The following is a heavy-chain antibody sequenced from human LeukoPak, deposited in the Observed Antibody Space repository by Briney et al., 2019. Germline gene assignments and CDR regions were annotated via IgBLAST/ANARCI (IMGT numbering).Heavy chain of an antibody. CDR3: AKDRPNYYESNGHYYRRDGDY. CDR2: ISSRSDYT. D-gene: IGHD3-22*01. J-gene: IGHJ4*02. Sequence: GGSLRLSCAASGFTFSIYAMSWVRQAPGKGLEWVSSISSRSDYTYYEDSVKGRFTISRDNSQNTLYLQMNSLRAEDTALYYCAKDRPNYYESNGHYYRRDGDYWGQGTLVTVSS. CDR1: GFTFSIYA. V-gene: IGHV3-23*01.